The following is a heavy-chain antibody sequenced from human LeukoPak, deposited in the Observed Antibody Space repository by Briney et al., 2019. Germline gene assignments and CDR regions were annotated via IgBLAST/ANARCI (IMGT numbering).Heavy chain of an antibody. Sequence: GASVKVSCKASGYTFTGDYMHWVRQAPGQGLEWMGWINPNSGGTNYAQKFQGRVTMTRDTSISTAYMELSRLRSDDTAVYYCARDGFYYDSSGYPNWFDPWGQGTLVTVSS. D-gene: IGHD3-22*01. V-gene: IGHV1-2*02. J-gene: IGHJ5*02. CDR1: GYTFTGDY. CDR2: INPNSGGT. CDR3: ARDGFYYDSSGYPNWFDP.